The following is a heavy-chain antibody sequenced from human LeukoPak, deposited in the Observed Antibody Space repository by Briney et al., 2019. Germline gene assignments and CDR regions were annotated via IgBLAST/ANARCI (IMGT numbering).Heavy chain of an antibody. CDR1: GGTFSSYA. J-gene: IGHJ3*02. CDR3: ASTRSALSSPSAFDI. D-gene: IGHD6-13*01. V-gene: IGHV1-69*04. Sequence: GASVKVSCKASGGTFSSYAISWVRQAPGQGLEWMGRIIPILGIANYAQKFQGRVTITADKSTSTAYMELSSLRSEDTAVYYCASTRSALSSPSAFDIWGQGTMVTVSS. CDR2: IIPILGIA.